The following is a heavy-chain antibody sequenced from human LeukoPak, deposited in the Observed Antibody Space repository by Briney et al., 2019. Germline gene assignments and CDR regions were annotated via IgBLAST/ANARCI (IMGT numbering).Heavy chain of an antibody. CDR3: ARDHGVGAVDY. V-gene: IGHV3-21*01. CDR2: ISSSSSYI. CDR1: GFTFSSYS. D-gene: IGHD1-26*01. Sequence: GGSLRLSCAASGFTFSSYSMNWVRQAQGKGLEWVSSISSSSSYIYYADSVTGRFTISRDNAKNSLYLQMNSLRAEDTAVYYCARDHGVGAVDYWGQGTLVTVSS. J-gene: IGHJ4*02.